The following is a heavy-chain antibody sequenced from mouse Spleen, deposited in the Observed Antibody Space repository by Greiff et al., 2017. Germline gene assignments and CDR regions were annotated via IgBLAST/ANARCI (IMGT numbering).Heavy chain of an antibody. V-gene: IGHV7-3*01. Sequence: EVMLVESGGGLVQPGGSLSLSCAASGFTFTDFYMSWVRQPPGKALEWLGFIRNKANGYTTEYSASVKGRFTISRDNSQSILYLQMNALRAEDSATYYCARYNYGYEGAMDYWGQGTSVTVSS. CDR3: ARYNYGYEGAMDY. CDR2: IRNKANGYTT. CDR1: GFTFTDFY. D-gene: IGHD1-2*01. J-gene: IGHJ4*01.